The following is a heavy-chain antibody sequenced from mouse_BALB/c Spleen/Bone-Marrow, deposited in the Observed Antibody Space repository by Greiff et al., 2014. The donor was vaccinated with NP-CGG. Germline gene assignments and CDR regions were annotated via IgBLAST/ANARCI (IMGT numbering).Heavy chain of an antibody. J-gene: IGHJ2*01. V-gene: IGHV1-82*01. CDR3: ARTGPFDY. D-gene: IGHD4-1*01. Sequence: LQESGPELVKPGASVKISCKASGYAFSSSWMNWVKQRPGQGLERIGRIYPGDGDTNYNGKFKGKATLTADKSSSTAYMQLSSLTSVDSAVYFCARTGPFDYWDQGTTLTVSS. CDR1: GYAFSSSW. CDR2: IYPGDGDT.